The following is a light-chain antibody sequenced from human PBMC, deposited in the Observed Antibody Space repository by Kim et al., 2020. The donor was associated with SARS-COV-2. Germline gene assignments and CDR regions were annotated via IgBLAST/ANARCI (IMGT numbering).Light chain of an antibody. V-gene: IGKV3-20*01. Sequence: EIVLTQSPGTLSLSPGERATLSCRASQSVSSSYLAWYQQKPGQAPRLLIYGASSRATGIPDRFSGSGSGTDFTLTISRLEPEDFAVYYCQQWGSSHDSFGQGTKLEI. CDR2: GAS. J-gene: IGKJ2*03. CDR1: QSVSSSY. CDR3: QQWGSSHDS.